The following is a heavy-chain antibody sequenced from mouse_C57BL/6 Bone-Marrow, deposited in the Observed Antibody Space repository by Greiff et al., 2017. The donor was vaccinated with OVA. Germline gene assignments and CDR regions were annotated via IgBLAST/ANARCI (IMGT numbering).Heavy chain of an antibody. CDR2: ISNGGGST. D-gene: IGHD1-1*02. CDR1: GFTFSDYY. CDR3: ARPGGSSWFAY. Sequence: EVNVVESGGGLVQPGGSLKLSCAASGFTFSDYYMYWVRQTPEKRLEWVAYISNGGGSTYYPDTVKGRFTISRDNAKNTLYLQMSRLKSEDTAMYYCARPGGSSWFAYWGQGTLVTVSA. J-gene: IGHJ3*01. V-gene: IGHV5-12*01.